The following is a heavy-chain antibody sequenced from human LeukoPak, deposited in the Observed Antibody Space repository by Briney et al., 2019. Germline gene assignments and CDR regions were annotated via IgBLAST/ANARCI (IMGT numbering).Heavy chain of an antibody. J-gene: IGHJ4*02. D-gene: IGHD2-15*01. V-gene: IGHV3-21*01. Sequence: AESLSLSCAASRFTFSSYSMNWDRQAQGQGLEWVSSTSVGSGHIYHTDSGKGRFTSSRDNAKSSLYLQMNRLRVEDTAVYYCAREFAGSASEADYWGQGTLVTVSS. CDR2: TSVGSGHI. CDR1: RFTFSSYS. CDR3: AREFAGSASEADY.